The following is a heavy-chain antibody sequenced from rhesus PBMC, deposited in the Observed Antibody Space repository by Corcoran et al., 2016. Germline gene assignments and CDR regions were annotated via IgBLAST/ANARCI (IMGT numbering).Heavy chain of an antibody. CDR3: AKTGTVATDY. Sequence: EVQLVQSGAEVKRPGESLRISCKTSGYSFTGTWIRWVRQLPGKGLDWMGSIHPGDSHTRHNPSFQGHVTISADKSISTTYLQWSSLKASDTATYYCAKTGTVATDYWGQGVLVTVSS. CDR1: GYSFTGTW. J-gene: IGHJ4*01. V-gene: IGHV5-43*01. D-gene: IGHD4-29*01. CDR2: IHPGDSHT.